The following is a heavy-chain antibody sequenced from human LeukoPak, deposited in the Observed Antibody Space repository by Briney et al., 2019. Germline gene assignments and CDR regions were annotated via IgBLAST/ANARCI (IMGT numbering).Heavy chain of an antibody. V-gene: IGHV3-48*03. J-gene: IGHJ4*02. CDR2: ISSSGSTI. CDR3: ARGGVLRYFDWSSYYFDY. CDR1: GFTCSSYE. Sequence: GGSLRLSCAASGFTCSSYEMNWVRKAPGKGLEWVSYISSSGSTIYYADSVKGRFTISRDNAKNSLYLQMNSLRAEDTAVYYCARGGVLRYFDWSSYYFDYWGQGTLVTVSS. D-gene: IGHD3-9*01.